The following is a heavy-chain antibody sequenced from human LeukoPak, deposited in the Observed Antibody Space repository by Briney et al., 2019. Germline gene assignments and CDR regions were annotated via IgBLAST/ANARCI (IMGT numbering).Heavy chain of an antibody. V-gene: IGHV3-74*01. D-gene: IGHD2-15*01. CDR2: ISGDGTTT. CDR1: GFSFSNYF. CDR3: ARRVGATRWFDH. Sequence: GGSLRLSCSASGFSFSNYFMHWVRQAPGEGLVWVSRISGDGTTTIYADSVKGRFTISRDNAKNTLYLQMNSLRAEDTAVYYCARRVGATRWFDHWGQGALVTVSS. J-gene: IGHJ5*02.